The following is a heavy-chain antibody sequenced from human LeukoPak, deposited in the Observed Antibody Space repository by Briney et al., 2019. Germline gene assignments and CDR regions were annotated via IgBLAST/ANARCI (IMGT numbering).Heavy chain of an antibody. CDR1: GFTFSSYS. CDR3: ARDRVPATMIEAFDI. CDR2: ISGSGDST. J-gene: IGHJ3*02. V-gene: IGHV3-23*01. D-gene: IGHD3-22*01. Sequence: GGSLRLSCAASGFTFSSYSMNWVRQAPGKGLEWLSGISGSGDSTYYADSVKGRFTISRDNSKNTLYLQMNSLRAEDSAVYYCARDRVPATMIEAFDIWGQGTMVTVSS.